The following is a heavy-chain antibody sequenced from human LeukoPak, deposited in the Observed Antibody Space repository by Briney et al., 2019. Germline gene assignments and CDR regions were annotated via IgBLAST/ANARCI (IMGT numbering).Heavy chain of an antibody. CDR3: ARTYGDYAGDWYFDL. CDR1: GFTFSDYY. J-gene: IGHJ2*01. V-gene: IGHV3-11*01. D-gene: IGHD4-17*01. Sequence: GGSLRLSCAASGFTFSDYYMSWIRQAPGKGLEWVSYISSSGSTIYYADSVKGRFTISRDNAKNSLHLQMNSLRAEDTAVYYCARTYGDYAGDWYFDLWGRGTLVTVSS. CDR2: ISSSGSTI.